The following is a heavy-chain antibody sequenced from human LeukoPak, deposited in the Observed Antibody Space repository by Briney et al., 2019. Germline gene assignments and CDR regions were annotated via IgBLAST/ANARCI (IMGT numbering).Heavy chain of an antibody. CDR2: IIPILGIA. J-gene: IGHJ6*03. CDR1: GGTFSSYA. V-gene: IGHV1-69*04. CDR3: ATVGVRGDYYYYMDV. D-gene: IGHD3-10*01. Sequence: GSSVKVSCKASGGTFSSYAISWVRQAPGQGLEWMGRIIPILGIANYAQKFQGRVTITADKSTSTAYMELSSLRSEDTAVYYCATVGVRGDYYYYMDVWGKGTTVTVSS.